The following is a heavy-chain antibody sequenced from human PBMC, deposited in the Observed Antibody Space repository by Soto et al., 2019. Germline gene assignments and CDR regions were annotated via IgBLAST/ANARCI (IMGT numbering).Heavy chain of an antibody. CDR1: GFTFSDYY. D-gene: IGHD6-6*01. Sequence: QVQLVESGGGLVKPGGSLRLSCAASGFTFSDYYMSWIRQAPGKGLEWVSYISSGHSTIYYADSVKGRFPISRDNAKNSLYLQMNSLRAEDTAVYYCAGGSSSSVWFDPWGQGTLVTVSS. V-gene: IGHV3-11*01. J-gene: IGHJ5*02. CDR3: AGGSSSSVWFDP. CDR2: ISSGHSTI.